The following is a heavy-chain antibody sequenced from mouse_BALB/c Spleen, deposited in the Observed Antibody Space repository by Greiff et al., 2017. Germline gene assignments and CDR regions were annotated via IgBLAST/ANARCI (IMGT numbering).Heavy chain of an antibody. CDR2: INPSNGGT. CDR1: GYTFPSYY. D-gene: IGHD2-1*01. Sequence: QVQLQQSGAELVKPGASVTLSCKASGYTFPSYYMYWVKQRPGQGLEWIGEINPSNGGTNFNEKFKSKATLTVDKSSSIAYMQLSSLTSEDSAVYYGTRKALYYGNYGGFAYWGQGTLVTVSA. V-gene: IGHV1S81*02. J-gene: IGHJ3*01. CDR3: TRKALYYGNYGGFAY.